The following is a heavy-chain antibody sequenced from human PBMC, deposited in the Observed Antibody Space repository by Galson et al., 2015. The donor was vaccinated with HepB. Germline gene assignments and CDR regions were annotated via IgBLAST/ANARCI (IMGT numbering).Heavy chain of an antibody. V-gene: IGHV3-23*01. CDR3: AKDCRYTDNYFGMDV. CDR1: GFTFSSYA. D-gene: IGHD1-14*01. Sequence: SLRLSCAASGFTFSSYAMSWVRQAPGKGLEWVSGVSGGGGSRYYADSVKGRFTISRDNSKNTLYLQMSSLRAEDTAIYYCAKDCRYTDNYFGMDVWGQGTTVTVSS. CDR2: VSGGGGSR. J-gene: IGHJ6*02.